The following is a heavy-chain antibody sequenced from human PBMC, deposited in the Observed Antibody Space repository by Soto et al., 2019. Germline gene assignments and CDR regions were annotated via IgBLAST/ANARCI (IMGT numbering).Heavy chain of an antibody. CDR3: ATGKLDYGGNSGYFDY. J-gene: IGHJ4*02. Sequence: ASVKVSCKASGYTFTSYGISWVRQAPGQGLEWMGWISAYNGNTNYAQKLQGRVTITTDTSTSTAYMELRSLRSDDTAVYYCATGKLDYGGNSGYFDYWGQGTLVTVSS. CDR2: ISAYNGNT. CDR1: GYTFTSYG. V-gene: IGHV1-18*01. D-gene: IGHD4-17*01.